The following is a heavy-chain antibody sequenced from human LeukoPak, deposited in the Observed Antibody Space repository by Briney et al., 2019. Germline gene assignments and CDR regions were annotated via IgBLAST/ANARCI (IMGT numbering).Heavy chain of an antibody. V-gene: IGHV1-18*04. Sequence: GTSVKVSCKASGYTFTGYYMHWVRQAPGQGLEWMGWISAYNGNTNYAQKLQGRVTMTTDTSTSTAYMELRSLRSDDTAVYYCARVERYFDWLLNYFDYWGQGTLVTVSS. CDR3: ARVERYFDWLLNYFDY. D-gene: IGHD3-9*01. CDR2: ISAYNGNT. CDR1: GYTFTGYY. J-gene: IGHJ4*02.